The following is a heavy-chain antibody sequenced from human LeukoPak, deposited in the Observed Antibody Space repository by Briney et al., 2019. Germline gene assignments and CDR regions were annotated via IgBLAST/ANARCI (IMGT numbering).Heavy chain of an antibody. CDR3: ARGRYSGSLAPFDI. D-gene: IGHD1-26*01. CDR2: ISSNGGST. V-gene: IGHV3-64*01. Sequence: PGGSLRLSCAASGFTFSSYAMHWVRQAPGKGLEYVSAISSNGGSTYYANSVKGRFTISRDNSKNTLYLQMGSLRAEDMAVYYCARGRYSGSLAPFDIWGQGTMVTVSS. CDR1: GFTFSSYA. J-gene: IGHJ3*02.